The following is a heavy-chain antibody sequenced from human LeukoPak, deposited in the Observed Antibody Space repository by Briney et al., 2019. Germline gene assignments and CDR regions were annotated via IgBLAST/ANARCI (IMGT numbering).Heavy chain of an antibody. V-gene: IGHV3-21*01. D-gene: IGHD7-27*01. CDR3: ARDHNWGYFDY. Sequence: GGSLRLSCAASGFPFSRYSMNWVRQAPGEGPEWVSSITSSSSNKDYVDSVKGRFTVSRDNAKNSLYLQMDSLRVEDTAVYYCARDHNWGYFDYWGQGTLVTVSS. J-gene: IGHJ4*02. CDR1: GFPFSRYS. CDR2: ITSSSSNK.